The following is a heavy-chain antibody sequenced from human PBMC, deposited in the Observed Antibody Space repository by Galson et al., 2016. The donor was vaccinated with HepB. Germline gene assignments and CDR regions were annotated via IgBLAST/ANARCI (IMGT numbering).Heavy chain of an antibody. D-gene: IGHD6-19*01. Sequence: SLRLSCAASGFTFSTYDMHWVRQDTGKGLEWVSGTDTFGGAYYPDSVKGRFTMSSDDAKNSLYLQMNSLTVDDTAGYYCARAVAGTHWFDPWGQGTVVTVSS. CDR2: TDTFGGA. J-gene: IGHJ5*02. CDR1: GFTFSTYD. V-gene: IGHV3-13*01. CDR3: ARAVAGTHWFDP.